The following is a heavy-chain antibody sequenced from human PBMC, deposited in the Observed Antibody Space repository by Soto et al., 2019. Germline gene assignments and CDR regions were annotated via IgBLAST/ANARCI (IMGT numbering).Heavy chain of an antibody. V-gene: IGHV1-69*13. CDR1: GGTFSSYA. D-gene: IGHD3-9*01. CDR3: AVEWGAGYWQHGDRWFDP. J-gene: IGHJ5*02. CDR2: IIPIFGTA. Sequence: SVQVSCKASGGTFSSYAISWVRQAPGQGLEWMGGIIPIFGTANYAQKFQGRVTITADESTSTAYMEVSSRRTEDTAVYYCAVEWGAGYWQHGDRWFDPWGQGTLVTVSS.